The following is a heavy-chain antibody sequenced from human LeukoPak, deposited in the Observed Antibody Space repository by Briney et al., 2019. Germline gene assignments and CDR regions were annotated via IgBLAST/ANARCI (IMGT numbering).Heavy chain of an antibody. CDR1: GFTFDDSG. Sequence: GGSLRLSCAASGFTFDDSGMSWVRQAPGKGLGWVSGINWNGGSTGYADSVKGRFTISRDNAKNSLYLQMNSLRAEDTALYYCARLNGLNFDYWGQGTLVTVSS. J-gene: IGHJ4*02. D-gene: IGHD2-8*01. CDR3: ARLNGLNFDY. V-gene: IGHV3-20*04. CDR2: INWNGGST.